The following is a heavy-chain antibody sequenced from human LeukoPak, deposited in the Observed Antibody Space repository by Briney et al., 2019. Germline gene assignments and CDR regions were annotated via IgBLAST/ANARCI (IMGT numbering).Heavy chain of an antibody. J-gene: IGHJ3*02. D-gene: IGHD4-23*01. Sequence: SETLSLTCTVSGGSISSNDYYWGWIRQPPGKGLEWIVSIHYSGSTHYNSSLMSRVTISEDTSKNQFSLKLSSVTAADTAVYYCASPVVTPAFDIWGQGTMVTVSS. CDR2: IHYSGST. CDR3: ASPVVTPAFDI. V-gene: IGHV4-39*01. CDR1: GGSISSNDYY.